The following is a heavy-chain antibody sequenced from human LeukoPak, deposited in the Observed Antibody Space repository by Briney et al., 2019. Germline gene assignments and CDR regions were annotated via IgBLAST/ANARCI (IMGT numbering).Heavy chain of an antibody. CDR2: IYVSGST. CDR3: ARVATSSWNYYYYYMDV. D-gene: IGHD5-12*01. Sequence: SETLSLTCTVSGGSTTSYYWSWIRQPAGKGLEWIGRIYVSGSTTYNPSLKSRVTISLDTSKNQFSLKLSSVTAADTAVYYCARVATSSWNYYYYYMDVWGKGTTVTVSS. J-gene: IGHJ6*03. CDR1: GGSTTSYY. V-gene: IGHV4-4*07.